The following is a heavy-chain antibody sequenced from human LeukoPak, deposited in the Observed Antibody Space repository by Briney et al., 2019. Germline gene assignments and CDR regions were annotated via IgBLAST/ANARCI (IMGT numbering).Heavy chain of an antibody. CDR3: AKRGSGWYEDYYYYMDV. CDR1: GFTFINYA. D-gene: IGHD6-19*01. Sequence: GGSLRLSCAASGFTFINYAIHWVRQTPGKGLEWVAVISYDGSNKYYADSVKGRFTISRDNSKNALYLQMNSLRAEDTAVYYCAKRGSGWYEDYYYYMDVWGKGTTVTISS. V-gene: IGHV3-30*04. CDR2: ISYDGSNK. J-gene: IGHJ6*03.